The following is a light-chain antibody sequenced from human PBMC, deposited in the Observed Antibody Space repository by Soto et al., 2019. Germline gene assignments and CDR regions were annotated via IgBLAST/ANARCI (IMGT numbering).Light chain of an antibody. CDR2: WAS. Sequence: DIEVTQSPDSLAVSLGERAIINCKSSQSVFYRSNNKNYLSWYQHKPGQPPKLLIYWASTRESGVPDRFSGSGSETDFTLTISSLQTEDVAVYYCHQYYTTPYTFGQGTNLEIK. J-gene: IGKJ2*01. V-gene: IGKV4-1*01. CDR3: HQYYTTPYT. CDR1: QSVFYRSNNKNY.